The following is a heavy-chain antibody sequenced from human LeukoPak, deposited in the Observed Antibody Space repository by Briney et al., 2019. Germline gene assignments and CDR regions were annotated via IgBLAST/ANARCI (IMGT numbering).Heavy chain of an antibody. CDR1: GFTFSRYW. J-gene: IGHJ4*02. V-gene: IGHV3-7*01. CDR2: IKQDGSEK. Sequence: PGGSLRLSCAASGFTFSRYWMSWVRQAPGKGLEWVANIKQDGSEKYYVDSVKGRFTISRDNAENSLYLQMTSLRAEDTAVYYCARVDDYWGQGTLVTVSS. CDR3: ARVDDY.